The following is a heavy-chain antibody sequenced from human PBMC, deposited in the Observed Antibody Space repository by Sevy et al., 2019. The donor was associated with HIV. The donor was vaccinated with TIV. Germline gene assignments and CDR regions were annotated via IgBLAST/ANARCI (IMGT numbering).Heavy chain of an antibody. CDR1: GGTFISYA. J-gene: IGHJ6*02. CDR2: IIPIFGTA. Sequence: ASVKVSCKASGGTFISYAISWVRQAPGQGLEWMGGIIPIFGTANYAQKFQGRVTITADESTSTASMELSSLRSEDTAVNYCGRRGGGVPAAIAIVPLDYYYGMDVWGQGTTVTVSS. D-gene: IGHD2-2*02. CDR3: GRRGGGVPAAIAIVPLDYYYGMDV. V-gene: IGHV1-69*13.